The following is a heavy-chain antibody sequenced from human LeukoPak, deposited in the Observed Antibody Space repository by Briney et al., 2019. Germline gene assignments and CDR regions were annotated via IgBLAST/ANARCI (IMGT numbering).Heavy chain of an antibody. CDR2: ISGSGGST. Sequence: PGGSLRLSCAASGFTFSSYAMSWVRQAPGKGLEWVSTISGSGGSTYYADSVKGRFTISRDNSKNTLYLQMNSLRAEDTAVYYCAKDLSYGDYFDYWGQGTLVTVSS. CDR3: AKDLSYGDYFDY. V-gene: IGHV3-23*01. CDR1: GFTFSSYA. J-gene: IGHJ4*02. D-gene: IGHD4-17*01.